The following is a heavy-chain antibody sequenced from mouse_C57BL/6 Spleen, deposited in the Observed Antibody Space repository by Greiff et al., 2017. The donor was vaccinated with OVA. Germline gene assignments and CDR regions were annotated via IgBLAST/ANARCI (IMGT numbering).Heavy chain of an antibody. V-gene: IGHV1-55*01. D-gene: IGHD2-4*01. CDR1: GYTFTSYW. J-gene: IGHJ4*01. CDR2: IYPGSGST. Sequence: VQLQQPGAELVKPGASVKMSCKASGYTFTSYWITWVKQRPGQGLEWIGDIYPGSGSTNYNEKFKGKATLTADKSSSTAYMQLSSLTSEDSAVYFCARSSHYDVNYYAMDYWGQGTSVTVSS. CDR3: ARSSHYDVNYYAMDY.